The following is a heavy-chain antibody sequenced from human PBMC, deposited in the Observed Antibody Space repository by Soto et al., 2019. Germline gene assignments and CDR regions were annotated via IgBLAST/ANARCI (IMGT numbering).Heavy chain of an antibody. CDR2: IDPSDSQT. D-gene: IGHD6-13*01. CDR3: ARHFISLGKQQPNNEYYYGMDV. V-gene: IGHV5-10-1*01. Sequence: GESLKISCKGSGYSFAGYWITWVRQKPGKGLEWMGRIDPSDSQTYYSPSFRGHVTISVTKSITTVFLQWSSLRASDTAMYYCARHFISLGKQQPNNEYYYGMDVWGQGTTVTVSS. J-gene: IGHJ6*02. CDR1: GYSFAGYW.